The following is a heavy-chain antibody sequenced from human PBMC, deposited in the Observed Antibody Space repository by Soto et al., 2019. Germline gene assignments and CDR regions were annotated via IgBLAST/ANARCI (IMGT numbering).Heavy chain of an antibody. CDR1: GVTFTGYS. CDR2: INPSVGTT. V-gene: IGHV1-46*03. Sequence: ASVKVSCKASGVTFTGYSLHWVRQAPGQGLEWMGIINPSVGTTNYAQKIQDRVTMTRDTSTNTVYMELSSLKSEDTAVYYCVRDLYSSSWYVRALDIWGQGTMVTVSS. D-gene: IGHD6-13*01. J-gene: IGHJ3*02. CDR3: VRDLYSSSWYVRALDI.